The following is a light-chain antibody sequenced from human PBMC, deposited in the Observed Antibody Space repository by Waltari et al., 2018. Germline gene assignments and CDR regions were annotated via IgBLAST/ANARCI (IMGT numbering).Light chain of an antibody. Sequence: DIQLTQSRSSLAASVGDRVTITCRASRTASDFLNWYQQKPGSAPKLLIYAASTLQSGVPSRFKGSGSGTDFTLTINSLQPEDFATYYCQQSYNTPWTFGQGTLVQIK. CDR1: RTASDF. J-gene: IGKJ1*01. CDR2: AAS. CDR3: QQSYNTPWT. V-gene: IGKV1-39*01.